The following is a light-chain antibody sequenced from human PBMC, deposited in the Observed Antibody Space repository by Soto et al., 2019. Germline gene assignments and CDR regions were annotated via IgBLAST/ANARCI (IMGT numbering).Light chain of an antibody. J-gene: IGLJ3*02. Sequence: QSVLTQPPSASGTPGRGVTIPCSGRSSNIGSNTVNWYQQLPGTAPKLLIYSNNQRPSGVPDRFSGSKSGTSASLAISGLQSEDEADYYCAAWDDSLNGPVFGGGTKLTVL. CDR3: AAWDDSLNGPV. CDR1: SSNIGSNT. CDR2: SNN. V-gene: IGLV1-44*01.